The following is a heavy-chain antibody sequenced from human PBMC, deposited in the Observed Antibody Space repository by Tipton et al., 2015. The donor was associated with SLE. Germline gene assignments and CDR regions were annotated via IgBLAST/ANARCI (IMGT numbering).Heavy chain of an antibody. D-gene: IGHD6-13*01. V-gene: IGHV3-21*03. J-gene: IGHJ6*02. CDR2: ISSSSSYI. CDR1: GFTFADYA. Sequence: GSLRLSCTTSGFTFADYAMSWVRQAPGKGLEWVSSISSSSSYIYYADSVKGRFTISRDNAKNSLYLQMNSLRAEDTAVYYCARDSWGSSSWYAPGYYGMDVWGQGTTVTVSS. CDR3: ARDSWGSSSWYAPGYYGMDV.